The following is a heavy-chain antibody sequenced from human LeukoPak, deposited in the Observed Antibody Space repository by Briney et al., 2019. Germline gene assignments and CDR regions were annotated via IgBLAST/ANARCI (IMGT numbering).Heavy chain of an antibody. V-gene: IGHV3-23*01. CDR1: GFTFNSYA. CDR2: IYATGGSS. J-gene: IGHJ4*02. D-gene: IGHD3-10*01. CDR3: AKRFDANSGWGHYFDY. Sequence: GGSLRLSCAASGFTFNSYAMCWVRQVPGKGLEWVSTIYATGGSSHYADSLKGRFTISRDNSKNTLYLQMNSLRAEDTAVYYCAKRFDANSGWGHYFDYWGQGTLVTVSS.